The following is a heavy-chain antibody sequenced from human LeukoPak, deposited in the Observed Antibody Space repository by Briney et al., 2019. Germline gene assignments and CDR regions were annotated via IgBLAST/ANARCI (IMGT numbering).Heavy chain of an antibody. Sequence: PSETLSLTCTVSGGSMRRSTYQWGWIRQPPGKGLEWIGIVYHSGSTSYNPSLKSRVTISVDTSKMQFSLEVTSVTAADTAVYYCARHVQSGSYYVRVLDSWGQGTLVIVSS. CDR1: GGSMRRSTYQ. D-gene: IGHD3-10*01. CDR2: VYHSGST. V-gene: IGHV4-39*01. J-gene: IGHJ4*02. CDR3: ARHVQSGSYYVRVLDS.